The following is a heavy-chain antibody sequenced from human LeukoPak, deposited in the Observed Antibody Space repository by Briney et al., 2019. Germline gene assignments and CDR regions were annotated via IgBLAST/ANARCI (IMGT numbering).Heavy chain of an antibody. CDR2: IKGDGITT. CDR1: GFTFSSFW. Sequence: GGSLRLSCEASGFTFSSFWMHWVRQAPGKGLVWVARIKGDGITTNYADPAKGRFTVSRDNAKNTVYLQISSRRAEDTAVYYCAKDLHEIAADYWGQGTLVTVAS. V-gene: IGHV3-74*01. CDR3: AKDLHEIAADY. D-gene: IGHD2-21*01. J-gene: IGHJ4*02.